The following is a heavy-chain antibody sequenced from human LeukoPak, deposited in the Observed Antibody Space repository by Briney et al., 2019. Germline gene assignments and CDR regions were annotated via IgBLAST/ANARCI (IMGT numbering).Heavy chain of an antibody. CDR3: ARDGSSIAAAATRGDYYYCYYMDV. J-gene: IGHJ6*03. CDR1: GYTFTRYY. V-gene: IGHV1-2*02. Sequence: ASVKVSCKASGYTFTRYYMHWVRQAPGQRLEGMGWINPNIGGTNYAQKFQGRVTMTRDTSISTAYMEPSRLRSDDTAVYYCARDGSSIAAAATRGDYYYCYYMDVWGKGTTVTISS. D-gene: IGHD6-13*01. CDR2: INPNIGGT.